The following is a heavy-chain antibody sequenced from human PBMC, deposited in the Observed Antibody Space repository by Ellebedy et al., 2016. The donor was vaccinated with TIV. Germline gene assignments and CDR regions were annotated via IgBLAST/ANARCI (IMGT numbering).Heavy chain of an antibody. V-gene: IGHV3-15*01. J-gene: IGHJ4*02. CDR1: GITFKNAW. CDR3: TTADRVEGDGRGY. CDR2: IRSSSEGGTT. D-gene: IGHD5-24*01. Sequence: PGGSLRLSCATLGITFKNAWMSWVRQAPGKGLEWVGRIRSSSEGGTTEDAAPVKGRFIISTDDSKATLYLQRNSLKTEDTAIYYCTTADRVEGDGRGYWGQGTLVTVSS.